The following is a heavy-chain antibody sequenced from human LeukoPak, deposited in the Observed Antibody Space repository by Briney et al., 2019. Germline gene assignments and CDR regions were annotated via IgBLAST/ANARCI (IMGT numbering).Heavy chain of an antibody. CDR1: GGSISNYY. J-gene: IGHJ4*02. CDR3: AGAADSGSYGDFDY. CDR2: IYYSGST. D-gene: IGHD1-26*01. V-gene: IGHV4-59*12. Sequence: SETLSLTCTVSGGSISNYYWSWIRQPPGKGLEWIGYIYYSGSTNYSPSLKSRVTMSVDTSKNQFSLKLSSVTAADTAVYYCAGAADSGSYGDFDYWGQGTLVTVSS.